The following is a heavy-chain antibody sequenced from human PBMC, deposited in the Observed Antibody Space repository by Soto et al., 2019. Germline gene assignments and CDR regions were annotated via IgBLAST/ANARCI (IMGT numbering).Heavy chain of an antibody. CDR3: ARGSDYSDKHDY. V-gene: IGHV2-70*11. CDR2: IDWDDDK. D-gene: IGHD4-17*01. J-gene: IGHJ4*02. CDR1: GFSLSTSGMC. Sequence: SGPTLVNPTQTLTLTCTFSGFSLSTSGMCVSWIRQPPGKALEWLARIDWDDDKYYSTSLKTRLTISKDTSKNQVVLTMTNMDHCERATYYCARGSDYSDKHDYWGQGTLVTVSS.